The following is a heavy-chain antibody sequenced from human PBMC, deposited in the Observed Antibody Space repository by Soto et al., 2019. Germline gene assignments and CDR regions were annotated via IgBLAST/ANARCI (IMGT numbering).Heavy chain of an antibody. Sequence: PSETLSLTCTVSGRSINNHYWSWIRQPPGKRLEWLGYVYYNGITNYNPSLKSRVTRSVDTSKNKLSLNMTSLTATDTTIYYCTRANWYSEYWGQGTLVTVS. V-gene: IGHV4-59*11. CDR1: GRSINNHY. CDR3: TRANWYSEY. J-gene: IGHJ4*02. CDR2: VYYNGIT. D-gene: IGHD7-27*01.